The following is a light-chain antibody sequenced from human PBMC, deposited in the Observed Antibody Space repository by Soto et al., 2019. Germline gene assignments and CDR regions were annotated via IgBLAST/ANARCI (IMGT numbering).Light chain of an antibody. CDR2: RAS. CDR3: QHYNFWPHT. CDR1: QSVRDN. Sequence: EILVTQSPATLAVSPGEGATLSCRASQSVRDNLAWCQQKPGQAPRLLIYRASTRATGVPARFSGSGSGTEFTLTISSLQSEDVSVYFCQHYNFWPHTFG. J-gene: IGKJ2*01. V-gene: IGKV3-15*01.